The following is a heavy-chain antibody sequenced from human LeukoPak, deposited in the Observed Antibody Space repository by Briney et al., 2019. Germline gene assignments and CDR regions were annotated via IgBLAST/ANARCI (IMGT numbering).Heavy chain of an antibody. J-gene: IGHJ4*02. CDR2: IYYSGNT. Sequence: SETLSLTCTVSGGSISSYYWSWIRQPPGRGLNWIGYIYYSGNTNYNPSLKSRVTISVDTSKNQFSLKLSSVTAADTAVYYFARGKMATITCFDYWGQGTLVTVSS. D-gene: IGHD5-24*01. CDR1: GGSISSYY. CDR3: ARGKMATITCFDY. V-gene: IGHV4-59*01.